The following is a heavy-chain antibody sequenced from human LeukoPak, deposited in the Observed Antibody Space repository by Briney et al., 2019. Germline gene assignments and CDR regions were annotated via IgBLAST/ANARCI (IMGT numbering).Heavy chain of an antibody. Sequence: SGGSLRLSCAASGFTLSSYAMSWVRQAPGKGLEWIGFIYHSGSTYYNPSLKSRVTISVDTSKNQFSLKLSSVTAADTAVYYCARLSMVTVCFDYWGQGTLVTVSS. J-gene: IGHJ4*02. V-gene: IGHV4-38-2*01. CDR3: ARLSMVTVCFDY. CDR2: IYHSGST. CDR1: GFTLSSYA. D-gene: IGHD5-18*01.